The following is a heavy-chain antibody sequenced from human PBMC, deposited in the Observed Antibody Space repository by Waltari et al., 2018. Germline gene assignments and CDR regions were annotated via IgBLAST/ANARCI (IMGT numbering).Heavy chain of an antibody. J-gene: IGHJ5*02. V-gene: IGHV4-59*08. CDR3: ARHHGVRFGEFDP. Sequence: QVQLQESGPGLVKPSETLSLTCTVSGGSISSYYWSWLRQPPGKGLVWVGYIFSSGSTSYNPSLKSRVTISVDTSKNQFSLRLSSVTAADTAVYYCARHHGVRFGEFDPWGQGTQVTVSS. CDR1: GGSISSYY. CDR2: IFSSGST. D-gene: IGHD3-10*01.